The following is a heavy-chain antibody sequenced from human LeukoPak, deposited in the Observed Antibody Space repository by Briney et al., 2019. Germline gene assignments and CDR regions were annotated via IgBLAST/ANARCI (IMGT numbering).Heavy chain of an antibody. J-gene: IGHJ4*02. Sequence: SETLSLTCAVYGGSFSGYYWSWIRQPPGKGLEWIGEINHSGSTNYNPSLKSRVTISVDTSKNQSSLKLSSVTAADTAVYYCARVVYDYVWGSYRYPFDYWGQGTLVTVSS. CDR1: GGSFSGYY. CDR2: INHSGST. CDR3: ARVVYDYVWGSYRYPFDY. D-gene: IGHD3-16*02. V-gene: IGHV4-34*01.